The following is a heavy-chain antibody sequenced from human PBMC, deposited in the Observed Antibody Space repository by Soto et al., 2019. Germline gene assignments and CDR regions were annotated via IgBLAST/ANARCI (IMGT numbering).Heavy chain of an antibody. CDR3: ARERRSDFWSGYHYYFDY. CDR1: GGSISSYY. V-gene: IGHV4-59*01. D-gene: IGHD3-3*01. Sequence: SETLSLTCTVSGGSISSYYWSWIRQPPGKGLEWIGYIYYSGSTNYNPSLKSRVTISVDTSKNQFSLKLSSVTAADTAVYYCARERRSDFWSGYHYYFDYWGQGTLVTVSS. CDR2: IYYSGST. J-gene: IGHJ4*02.